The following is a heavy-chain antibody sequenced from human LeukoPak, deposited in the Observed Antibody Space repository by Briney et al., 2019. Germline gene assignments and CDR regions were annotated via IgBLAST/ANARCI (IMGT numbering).Heavy chain of an antibody. V-gene: IGHV3-33*01. J-gene: IGHJ5*02. Sequence: GGSLRLSCAASGFTFRSYGMHWVRQAPGKGLEWVAVIWYDGSNKYYVDSVKGRFTISRDNSKNTPYLQMNSLRAEDTAVYYCARGLYSSSWYGGYWFDPWGQGTLVTVSS. CDR2: IWYDGSNK. D-gene: IGHD6-13*01. CDR3: ARGLYSSSWYGGYWFDP. CDR1: GFTFRSYG.